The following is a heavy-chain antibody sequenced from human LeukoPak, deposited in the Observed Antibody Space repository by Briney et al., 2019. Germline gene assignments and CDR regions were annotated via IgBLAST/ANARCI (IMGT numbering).Heavy chain of an antibody. V-gene: IGHV1-2*02. CDR3: ARDRGPLYYMDV. CDR1: GYTFTGYY. Sequence: ASVKVSCKASGYTFTGYYMHWVRQAPGQGLEWMGWINPNSGGTNYAQKFQGRVTMTRDTSISTAYMELSRLRSDDTAVYYCARDRGPLYYMDVWGKGTTVTISS. CDR2: INPNSGGT. J-gene: IGHJ6*03. D-gene: IGHD3-10*01.